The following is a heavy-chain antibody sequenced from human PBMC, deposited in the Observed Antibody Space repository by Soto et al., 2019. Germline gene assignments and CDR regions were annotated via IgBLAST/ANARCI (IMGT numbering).Heavy chain of an antibody. J-gene: IGHJ4*02. V-gene: IGHV4-30-2*01. CDR2: IYHSGST. D-gene: IGHD3-22*01. Sequence: SETLSRTYAVSGGYISGGGYSWSWIRQPPGKGLEWIGYIYHSGSTYYNPSLKSRVTISVDRSKNQFSLKLSSVTAADTAVYYCARGIYYYDSGAYDYYFDFWGQGTLVTSPQ. CDR1: GGYISGGGYS. CDR3: ARGIYYYDSGAYDYYFDF.